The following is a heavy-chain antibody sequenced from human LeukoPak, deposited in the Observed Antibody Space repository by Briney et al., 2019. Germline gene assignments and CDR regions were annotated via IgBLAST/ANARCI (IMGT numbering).Heavy chain of an antibody. CDR2: ISGSGGGT. V-gene: IGHV3-23*01. Sequence: GGSLRLSCAASGFTFSDYAMSWVRQAPGKGLEWVSAISGSGGGTYYADSVKGRFTISRDNSKNTLYLQMNSLSAEDTAVYYCAKPLYSSSWYGFDYWGQGTLATVSS. CDR3: AKPLYSSSWYGFDY. D-gene: IGHD6-13*01. J-gene: IGHJ4*02. CDR1: GFTFSDYA.